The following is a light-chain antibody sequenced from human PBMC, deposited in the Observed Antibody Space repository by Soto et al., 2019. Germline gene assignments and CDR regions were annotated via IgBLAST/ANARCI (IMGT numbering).Light chain of an antibody. V-gene: IGKV3-15*01. CDR2: GAS. CDR1: QSVSSN. CDR3: QQYDNGPPIT. J-gene: IGKJ5*01. Sequence: VMTQYPATLSLSNGERATLSCRASQSVSSNLAWYQQKPGQAPRLLIYGASTRATGIPARFSGSGSGTEFTLTISSLQSEDFALYYCQQYDNGPPITFGQGTRLEIK.